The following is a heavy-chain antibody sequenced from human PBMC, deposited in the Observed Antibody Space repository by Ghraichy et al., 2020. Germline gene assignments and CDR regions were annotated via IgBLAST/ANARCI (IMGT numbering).Heavy chain of an antibody. CDR3: AKGCTGPTTCYRIDL. J-gene: IGHJ5*02. CDR1: EFTFSSHG. Sequence: GGSLRLSCAVSEFTFSSHGMHWVRQAPGKGLEWVAIISNDGSHNNYVDSGRGRFTISRDNSKNTLYLQMNSLRTEDTAVYYCAKGCTGPTTCYRIDLWGRGTLVTVSS. CDR2: ISNDGSHN. D-gene: IGHD2/OR15-2a*01. V-gene: IGHV3-30*18.